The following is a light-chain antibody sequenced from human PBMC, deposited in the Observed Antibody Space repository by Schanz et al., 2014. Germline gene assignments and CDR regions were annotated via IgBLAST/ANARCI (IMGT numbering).Light chain of an antibody. Sequence: ENVLTQSPGTLSLSPGERATLSCRASQSVSNSYLTWYQQKPGQAPRLLIFASSSRARGIPDRFSGSGSGTDFTLTISRLEPEDFAVYYCQQRSNWPRTFGPGTKVDIK. CDR2: ASS. J-gene: IGKJ3*01. V-gene: IGKV3D-20*02. CDR3: QQRSNWPRT. CDR1: QSVSNSY.